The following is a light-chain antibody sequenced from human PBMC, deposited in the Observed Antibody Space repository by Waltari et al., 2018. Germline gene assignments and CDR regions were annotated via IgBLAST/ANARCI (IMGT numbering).Light chain of an antibody. CDR2: QVN. CDR3: SSYTATSNGLARV. Sequence: QSALTQPASVSGSPGQSITISCTGPGSDLGAYNYVSWSQQHPGKAPKLVIFQVNGRPSGVSPRFSGSKSAYTASLTISGLQAEDEADYYCSSYTATSNGLARVFGGGTKLTVL. J-gene: IGLJ2*01. CDR1: GSDLGAYNY. V-gene: IGLV2-14*01.